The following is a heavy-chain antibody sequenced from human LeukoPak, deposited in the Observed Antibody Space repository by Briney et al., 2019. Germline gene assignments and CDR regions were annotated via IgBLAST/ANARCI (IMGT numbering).Heavy chain of an antibody. V-gene: IGHV6-1*01. CDR1: GDSVSSNSAA. Sequence: SQTLSLTCAISGDSVSSNSAAWNWIRQSPSRGLEWLGRTYYRSKWYNDYAVSVKSRITINPDTSKNQFSLQLNSVTPEDTAVYYCATRTPSTTVTLLSDYYMDVWGKGTTVTVSS. CDR2: TYYRSKWYN. CDR3: ATRTPSTTVTLLSDYYMDV. J-gene: IGHJ6*03. D-gene: IGHD4-17*01.